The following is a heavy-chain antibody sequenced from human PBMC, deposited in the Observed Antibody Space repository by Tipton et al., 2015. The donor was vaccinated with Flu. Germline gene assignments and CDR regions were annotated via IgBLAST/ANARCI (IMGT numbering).Heavy chain of an antibody. J-gene: IGHJ4*02. CDR3: PLRIAAGGTTLGF. CDR2: MNPNSGNT. CDR1: GYTFTSYD. Sequence: QLVQSGAEVKKPGASVKVSCKASGYTFTSYDINWVRQATGQGPEWMGWMNPNSGNTDYAQKFQGRVNMTRNTSISTAYMELSSLRFDDTSGYYCPLRIAAGGTTLGFWGQGTLVTVSS. V-gene: IGHV1-8*01. D-gene: IGHD6-13*01.